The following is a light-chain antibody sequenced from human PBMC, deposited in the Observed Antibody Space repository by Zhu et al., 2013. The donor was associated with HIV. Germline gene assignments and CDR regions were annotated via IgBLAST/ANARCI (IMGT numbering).Light chain of an antibody. CDR1: ESISSW. Sequence: DIQMTQSPSTLSASVGDRVTITCRASESISSWLAWYQQKPGKAPKLLIYKASSLESGVPSRFSGSGSGTEFTLTISSLQPDDFASYYCQQYSSYLWTFGQGTKVEIK. CDR3: QQYSSYLWT. CDR2: KAS. V-gene: IGKV1-5*03. J-gene: IGKJ1*01.